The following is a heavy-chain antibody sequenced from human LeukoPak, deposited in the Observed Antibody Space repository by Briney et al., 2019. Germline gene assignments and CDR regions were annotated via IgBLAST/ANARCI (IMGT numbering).Heavy chain of an antibody. CDR3: ARAVYSSSRATTSFDY. D-gene: IGHD6-6*01. CDR2: IYYSGST. J-gene: IGHJ4*02. V-gene: IGHV4-59*01. CDR1: GGSISSYY. Sequence: PSETLSLTCTVSGGSISSYYRSWIRQPPGKGLEWIGYIYYSGSTNYNPSLKSRVTISVDTSKNQFSLKLSSVTAADTAVYYCARAVYSSSRATTSFDYWGQGTLVTVSS.